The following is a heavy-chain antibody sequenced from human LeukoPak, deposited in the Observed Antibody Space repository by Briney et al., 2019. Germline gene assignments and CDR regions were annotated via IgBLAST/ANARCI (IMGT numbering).Heavy chain of an antibody. CDR1: GFNFNSYW. CDR2: INIDGISS. J-gene: IGHJ4*02. V-gene: IGHV3-74*01. CDR3: ARVGGEVRGVIRPDY. D-gene: IGHD3-10*01. Sequence: GGSLRLSCAASGFNFNSYWMHWVRHAPGKGLVWVSRINIDGISSNYADSVKGRFTISRDNAKNTLYLQMNSLRAEDTAVYYCARVGGEVRGVIRPDYWGQGTLVTVST.